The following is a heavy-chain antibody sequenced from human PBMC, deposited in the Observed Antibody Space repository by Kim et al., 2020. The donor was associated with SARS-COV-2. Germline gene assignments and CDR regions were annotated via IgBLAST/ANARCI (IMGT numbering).Heavy chain of an antibody. V-gene: IGHV3-23*01. CDR2: GTT. Sequence: GTTYYAESGKGRFTISRDNSKNTLYLQMNSLRVEDTAVYYCASRLIRMDHWGQGTLVTVSS. CDR3: ASRLIRMDH. D-gene: IGHD3-16*01. J-gene: IGHJ4*02.